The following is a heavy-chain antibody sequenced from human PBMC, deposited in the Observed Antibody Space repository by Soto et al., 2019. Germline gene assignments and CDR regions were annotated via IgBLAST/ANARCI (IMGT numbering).Heavy chain of an antibody. CDR3: ARDSRSCYYLEY. V-gene: IGHV4-30-2*01. D-gene: IGHD3-22*01. J-gene: IGHJ4*02. CDR1: GDSISSGGYS. CDR2: IYHSGGT. Sequence: QLQLQESGSGLVKPSQTLSLTCDVSGDSISSGGYSWNWIRQPPGKGLEWIGYIYHSGGTDYNPSLKSRVTITVDSSNNKFSLKLNSVTAADTAVYYCARDSRSCYYLEYWGQGTLVTVSS.